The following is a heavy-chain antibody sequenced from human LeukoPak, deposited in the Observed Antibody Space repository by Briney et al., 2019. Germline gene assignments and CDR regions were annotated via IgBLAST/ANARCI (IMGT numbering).Heavy chain of an antibody. Sequence: ASVKVSCKASGYTFTSYDINWVRQATGQGLEWMGWMNPNSGNTGYAQKFQGRVTMTRNTSISTAYMELSSLRSEDTAVYYCARYSPGGGGFDYWGQGTLVTVSS. CDR3: ARYSPGGGGFDY. D-gene: IGHD2-21*01. J-gene: IGHJ4*02. CDR2: MNPNSGNT. CDR1: GYTFTSYD. V-gene: IGHV1-8*01.